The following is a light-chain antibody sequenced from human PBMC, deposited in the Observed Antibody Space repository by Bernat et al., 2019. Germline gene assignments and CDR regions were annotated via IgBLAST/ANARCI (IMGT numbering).Light chain of an antibody. CDR2: PPS. Sequence: LSASVGDKVTITCRASQGISSYLAWYQQKPGKAPKLLIYPPSSLHSGVPSRFSGSGSGTEFTLTISSLQPEDFATYYGKQYDNITFYFGGGTKVEIK. V-gene: IGKV1-16*01. CDR3: KQYDNITFY. J-gene: IGKJ4*01. CDR1: QGISSY.